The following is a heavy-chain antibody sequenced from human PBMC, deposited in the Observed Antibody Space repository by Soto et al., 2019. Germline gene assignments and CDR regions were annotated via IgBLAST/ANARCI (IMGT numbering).Heavy chain of an antibody. CDR1: GGSVNGYY. J-gene: IGHJ5*02. Sequence: SETLSLTCAVYGGSVNGYYWNWIRQPPGKGLEWIGEITHTGGTHYKPCLKSRVTMSVGTSKNQFSLRLSSVTAADTAIYYCAIRIKVFGLLIPPFDHWGQGTLGIVSS. V-gene: IGHV4-34*01. CDR3: AIRIKVFGLLIPPFDH. CDR2: ITHTGGT. D-gene: IGHD3-3*01.